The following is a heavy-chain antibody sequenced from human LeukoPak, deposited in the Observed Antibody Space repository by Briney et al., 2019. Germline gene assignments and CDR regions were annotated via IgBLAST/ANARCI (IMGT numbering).Heavy chain of an antibody. CDR1: GFTFSDYY. D-gene: IGHD4-17*01. J-gene: IGHJ4*02. V-gene: IGHV3-11*04. CDR3: ARDRYGDYRYFDY. Sequence: GGSLRLSCAASGFTFSDYYMSWIRQAPGKGLEWLSYISSSGTTIYYADSVKGRFTISRDNAKNSLYLQMNSLRAEDTAVYYCARDRYGDYRYFDYWGQGTLVTVSS. CDR2: ISSSGTTI.